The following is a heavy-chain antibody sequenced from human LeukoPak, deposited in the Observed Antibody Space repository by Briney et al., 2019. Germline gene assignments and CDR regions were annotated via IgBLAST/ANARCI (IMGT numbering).Heavy chain of an antibody. CDR2: IYYSGST. CDR1: GGSVSSRH. J-gene: IGHJ3*02. D-gene: IGHD3-10*01. CDR3: ALDGGSGSYLNAFGI. Sequence: SETLSLTCAVSGGSVSSRHWSWIRQPPGKGLEWIGYIYYSGSTNYNPSLKSRVTISVDTSKNQFSLKLSSVTAADTAVYYCALDGGSGSYLNAFGIWGQGTMVTVSS. V-gene: IGHV4-59*08.